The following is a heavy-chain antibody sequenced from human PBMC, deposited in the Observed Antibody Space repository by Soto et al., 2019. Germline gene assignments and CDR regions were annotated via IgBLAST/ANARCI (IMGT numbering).Heavy chain of an antibody. V-gene: IGHV3-7*01. J-gene: IGHJ3*02. CDR2: IKQDGSEK. Sequence: PGGSLRLSCAASGFTFSSYWMSWVRQSPGKGLEWVANIKQDGSEKYYVDSVKGRFTISRDNAKNSLYLQMNSLRAEDTAVYFCARERWLTAFDIWGQGTMVTVSS. CDR3: ARERWLTAFDI. CDR1: GFTFSSYW. D-gene: IGHD5-12*01.